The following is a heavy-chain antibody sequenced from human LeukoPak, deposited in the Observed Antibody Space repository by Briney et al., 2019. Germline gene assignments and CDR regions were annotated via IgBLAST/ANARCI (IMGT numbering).Heavy chain of an antibody. D-gene: IGHD3-22*01. J-gene: IGHJ4*02. CDR1: GFTFSSNG. Sequence: PGGSLIPSCVASGFTFSSNGMHWVRQAPGKGLEWVAVTSYDGSNKYYADSVKGRFTISRDNSKNTLYLQMSSLRVEDTALYYCARDYDSSGYLPDYWGQGTLVTVSS. CDR3: ARDYDSSGYLPDY. V-gene: IGHV3-30*03. CDR2: TSYDGSNK.